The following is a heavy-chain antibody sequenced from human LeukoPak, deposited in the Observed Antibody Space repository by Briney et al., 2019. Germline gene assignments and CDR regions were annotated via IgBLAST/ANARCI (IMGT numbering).Heavy chain of an antibody. Sequence: PGGFLRLSCAASGFTFSSYAMHWVRQAPGKGLEWVAVMPYYGSNKYYADSVKGRFTIARDKSKNTLYLQMNRLRAEDRAVYYCARDLHFDWLFACYCYGMDYWGQGTTVTVSS. J-gene: IGHJ6*02. CDR2: MPYYGSNK. CDR1: GFTFSSYA. CDR3: ARDLHFDWLFACYCYGMDY. D-gene: IGHD3-9*01. V-gene: IGHV3-30-3*01.